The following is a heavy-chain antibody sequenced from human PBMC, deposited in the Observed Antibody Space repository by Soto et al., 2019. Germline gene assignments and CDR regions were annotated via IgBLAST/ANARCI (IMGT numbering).Heavy chain of an antibody. CDR2: IYYSGST. Sequence: SETLSLTCTVSGGSISSGGYYWSWIRQHPGKGLEWIGYIYYSGSTYYNPSLKSRVTISVDTSKNQFSLKLSSVTAADTVVYYCARGLDYDSSGYPIYGMDVWGQGTTVTVSS. V-gene: IGHV4-31*03. CDR3: ARGLDYDSSGYPIYGMDV. D-gene: IGHD3-22*01. J-gene: IGHJ6*02. CDR1: GGSISSGGYY.